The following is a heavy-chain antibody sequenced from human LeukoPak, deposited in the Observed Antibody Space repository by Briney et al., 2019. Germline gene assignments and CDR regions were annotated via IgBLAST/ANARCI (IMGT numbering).Heavy chain of an antibody. J-gene: IGHJ6*02. Sequence: SETLSLTCAVYGGSFSGYYWSWIRQPPGKGLEWIGEINHSGSTNYNPSLKSRVTISVDTSKNQFSLELSSVTAADTAVYYCARELIAAAGTRGGGYYYYYGMDVWGQGTTVTVSS. CDR1: GGSFSGYY. CDR3: ARELIAAAGTRGGGYYYYYGMDV. V-gene: IGHV4-34*01. CDR2: INHSGST. D-gene: IGHD6-13*01.